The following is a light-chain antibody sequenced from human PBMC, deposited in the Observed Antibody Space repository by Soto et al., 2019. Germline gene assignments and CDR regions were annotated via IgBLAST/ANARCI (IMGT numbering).Light chain of an antibody. J-gene: IGKJ5*01. CDR3: QHYGSSPPIT. CDR1: QSVRGTS. CDR2: DAS. V-gene: IGKV3-20*01. Sequence: PGERATLSCRASQSVRGTSLAWYQQKPGQAPRLLIYDASSRATGIPDRFSGGGSGTDFTLTISRLEPEDFAVYYCQHYGSSPPITFGQGTRLEIK.